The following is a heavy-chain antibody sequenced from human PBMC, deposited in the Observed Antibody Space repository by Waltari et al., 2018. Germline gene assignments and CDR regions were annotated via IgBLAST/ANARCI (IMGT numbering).Heavy chain of an antibody. CDR2: IKPDGSQQ. J-gene: IGHJ4*02. Sequence: EVQLVDSGGGLVQPGGSLGRPCEASGFTFCSNWMSWVRQAPGRGLEWLANIKPDGSQQYYVDSVRGRFSISRDNAKNSLYLQLNSLRAEDTAIYYCARDFNWGWDFWGQGTLVTVSS. V-gene: IGHV3-7*03. CDR1: GFTFCSNW. CDR3: ARDFNWGWDF. D-gene: IGHD7-27*01.